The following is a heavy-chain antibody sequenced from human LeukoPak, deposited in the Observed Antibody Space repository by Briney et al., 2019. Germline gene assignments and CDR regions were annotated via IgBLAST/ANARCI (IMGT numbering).Heavy chain of an antibody. CDR1: GFTFSTYT. Sequence: GGSLRLSCTASGFTFSTYTMNWVRQAPGKGLEWVSSISSSSYYIYYADSVKGRFTISRDNAKNSLFPQMNSLRAEDTAVYYCGAAYGGSSPFDYWGQGTLVTVSS. CDR3: GAAYGGSSPFDY. D-gene: IGHD1-26*01. CDR2: ISSSSYYI. V-gene: IGHV3-21*01. J-gene: IGHJ4*02.